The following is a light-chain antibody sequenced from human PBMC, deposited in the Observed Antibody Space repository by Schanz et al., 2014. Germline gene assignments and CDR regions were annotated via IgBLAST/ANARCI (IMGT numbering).Light chain of an antibody. CDR3: QHYGNSPMYT. J-gene: IGKJ2*01. CDR1: QSVSSDY. CDR2: GAS. Sequence: EIVLTQSPGTLSLSPGERATLSCRASQSVSSDYLAWYQQKPGQAPRLLINGASSRATGIPDRFSGSGSGTDFTLTISRLEPEDFAVYYCQHYGNSPMYTFGQGTKLEIK. V-gene: IGKV3-20*01.